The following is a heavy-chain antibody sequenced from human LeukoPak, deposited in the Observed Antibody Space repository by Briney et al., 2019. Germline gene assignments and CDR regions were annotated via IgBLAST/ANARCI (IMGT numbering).Heavy chain of an antibody. Sequence: ASVKVSCKASGGTFSSYAISWVRQAPGQGLEWMGGNIPIFGTANYAQKFQGRVTITTDESTSTAYMELSSLRSEDTAVYYCARDHEDVYGSGSYKLWGQGTRVTVSS. D-gene: IGHD3-10*01. CDR3: ARDHEDVYGSGSYKL. CDR2: NIPIFGTA. J-gene: IGHJ4*02. CDR1: GGTFSSYA. V-gene: IGHV1-69*05.